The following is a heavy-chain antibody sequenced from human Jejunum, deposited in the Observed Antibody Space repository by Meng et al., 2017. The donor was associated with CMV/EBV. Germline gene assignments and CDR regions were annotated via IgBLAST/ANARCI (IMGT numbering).Heavy chain of an antibody. CDR2: ISWDGGST. J-gene: IGHJ4*02. CDR3: AKGDSVTHYFDY. CDR1: CLAFGGYA. Sequence: ASCLAFGGYAMPWVRQAPGRGLEWVSLISWDGGSTYYADSVKGRFTISRDNSKNSLYLQMNSLRAEDTALYYCAKGDSVTHYFDYWGQGTLVTVSS. D-gene: IGHD4-11*01. V-gene: IGHV3-43D*03.